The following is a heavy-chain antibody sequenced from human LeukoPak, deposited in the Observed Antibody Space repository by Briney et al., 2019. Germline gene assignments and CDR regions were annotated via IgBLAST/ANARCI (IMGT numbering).Heavy chain of an antibody. CDR3: ARTTHDYGADY. D-gene: IGHD4-17*01. J-gene: IGHJ4*02. CDR1: GFSLNTSGMC. Sequence: SGPALVKPTQTLTLNCTFSGFSLNTSGMCVSWIRQPPGKALEWLAGIDWDDDKFYSTSLKTRLTISKDPSKNQVVLTLTNMDPVDTATYYCARTTHDYGADYWGQGTLVTVSS. CDR2: IDWDDDK. V-gene: IGHV2-70*17.